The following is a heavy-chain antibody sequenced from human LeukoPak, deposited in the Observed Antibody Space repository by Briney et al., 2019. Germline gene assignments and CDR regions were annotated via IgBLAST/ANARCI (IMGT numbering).Heavy chain of an antibody. CDR3: ARDQRDGFDY. CDR1: GFTVSSNY. J-gene: IGHJ4*02. V-gene: IGHV3-53*01. CDR2: IYSGGST. Sequence: GGSLRLSRAASGFTVSSNYMSWVRQAPGKGLEWVSVIYSGGSTYYADSVKGRFTISRDNSKNTLYLQMNSLRAEDTAVYYCARDQRDGFDYWGQGTLVTVSS. D-gene: IGHD5-24*01.